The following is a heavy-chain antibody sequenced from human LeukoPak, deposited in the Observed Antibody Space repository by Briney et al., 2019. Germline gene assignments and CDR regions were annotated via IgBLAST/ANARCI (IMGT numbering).Heavy chain of an antibody. J-gene: IGHJ4*02. D-gene: IGHD5-18*01. CDR1: GFSFGSYA. CDR2: ISDRGVNT. CDR3: VQEERGYSYGCC. Sequence: GGSLRLSCAASGFSFGSYAMSWVRQAPAQGLEWVSAISDRGVNTYYADSVKGRFTISRDNSKSTLYLQMNSLRAEDTAVYYCVQEERGYSYGCCWGQGTLVTVSS. V-gene: IGHV3-23*01.